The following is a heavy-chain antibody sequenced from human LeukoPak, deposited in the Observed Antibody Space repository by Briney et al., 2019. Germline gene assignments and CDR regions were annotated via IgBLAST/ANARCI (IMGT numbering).Heavy chain of an antibody. CDR3: ARDAFDI. J-gene: IGHJ3*02. Sequence: SETLSLTCAVYGGSFSGYYWSWIRQPPGKGLEWIGEINHSGSTNYNPSLKSRVTISVDTSKNQFSLKLSSVTAADTAVYYCARDAFDIWGQGTMVAVSS. V-gene: IGHV4-34*01. CDR2: INHSGST. CDR1: GGSFSGYY.